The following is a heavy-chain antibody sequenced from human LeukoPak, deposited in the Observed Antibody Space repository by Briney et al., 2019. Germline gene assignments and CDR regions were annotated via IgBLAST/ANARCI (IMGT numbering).Heavy chain of an antibody. CDR1: GFTFSSYA. Sequence: PGGSLRLSCAASGFTFSSYAMSWVRQAPGKGLEWVSAISGSGGSTHYADSVKGRFTISRDNSKNTLYLQMNSLRAEDRAVYYCAKSVAVAGTFYFQHWGQGTLVTVSS. D-gene: IGHD6-19*01. CDR2: ISGSGGST. J-gene: IGHJ1*01. V-gene: IGHV3-23*01. CDR3: AKSVAVAGTFYFQH.